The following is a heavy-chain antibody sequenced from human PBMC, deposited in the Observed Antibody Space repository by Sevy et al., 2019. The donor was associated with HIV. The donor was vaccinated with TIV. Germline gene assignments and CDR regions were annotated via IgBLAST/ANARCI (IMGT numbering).Heavy chain of an antibody. CDR3: ARGGGNGWYYFDY. Sequence: ASMKVSCKASGGTFSSYGISWVRQAPGQGLEWMGGIIPILGTVNYAQKFQGRVTITADESTKTVYMELSSLRSEDTAVYYWARGGGNGWYYFDYWGQETLVTVSS. V-gene: IGHV1-69*13. CDR2: IIPILGTV. J-gene: IGHJ4*02. CDR1: GGTFSSYG. D-gene: IGHD6-19*01.